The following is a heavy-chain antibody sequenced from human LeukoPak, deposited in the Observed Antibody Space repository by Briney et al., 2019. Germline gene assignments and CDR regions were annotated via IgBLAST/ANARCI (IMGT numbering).Heavy chain of an antibody. Sequence: GGSLRLSCAASGFTFSSYGMNWVRQAPGKGLEWVSFISSEGTYIYYADSVKGRFTISRDNAKNSLYLQMNSLRAEDTAVYYCARDGGTRLKYSYGYGDYWGQGTLVTVSS. CDR2: ISSEGTYI. CDR1: GFTFSSYG. J-gene: IGHJ4*02. CDR3: ARDGGTRLKYSYGYGDY. D-gene: IGHD5-18*01. V-gene: IGHV3-21*01.